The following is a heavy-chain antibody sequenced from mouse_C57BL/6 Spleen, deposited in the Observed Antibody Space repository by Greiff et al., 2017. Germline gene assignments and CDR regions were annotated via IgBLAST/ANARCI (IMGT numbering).Heavy chain of an antibody. CDR3: TRGGYYSNYWFAY. CDR1: GYTFTDYE. D-gene: IGHD2-5*01. Sequence: VQLQQSGAELVRPGASVTLSCKASGYTFTDYEMHWVQQTPVHGLEWIGAIDPETGGTAYNQKFKGKAILTADKSSSTAYMELRSLTSEDSAVYYCTRGGYYSNYWFAYWGQGTLVTVSA. J-gene: IGHJ3*01. V-gene: IGHV1-15*01. CDR2: IDPETGGT.